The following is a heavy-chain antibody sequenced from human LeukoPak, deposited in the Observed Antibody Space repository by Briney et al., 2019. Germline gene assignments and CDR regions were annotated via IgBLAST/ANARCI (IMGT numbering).Heavy chain of an antibody. D-gene: IGHD2-15*01. J-gene: IGHJ5*02. CDR2: IYYSGST. CDR3: ARGSGGSWSSCWFDP. CDR1: GGSISSYY. Sequence: SETLSLTCTVSGGSISSYYWSWIRQPPGKGLEWIGYIYYSGSTNYNPSLKSRVTISVDTSKNQFSLKLSSVTAADTAVYYCARGSGGSWSSCWFDPWGQGTLVTVSS. V-gene: IGHV4-59*01.